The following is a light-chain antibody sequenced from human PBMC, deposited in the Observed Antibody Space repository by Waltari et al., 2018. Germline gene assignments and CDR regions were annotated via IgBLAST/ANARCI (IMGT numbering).Light chain of an antibody. CDR2: GKN. CDR1: NLATFY. J-gene: IGLJ2*01. CDR3: NSRDTSGKHVL. V-gene: IGLV3-19*01. Sequence: SSELTQDPVVSVALGQTVTITCKGRNLATFYANWYQQRPGQAPVLVFYGKNSRPSGIPDRFSGSNAGNSASLTITGTQAEDEAAYYCNSRDTSGKHVLFGGGTKLTVL.